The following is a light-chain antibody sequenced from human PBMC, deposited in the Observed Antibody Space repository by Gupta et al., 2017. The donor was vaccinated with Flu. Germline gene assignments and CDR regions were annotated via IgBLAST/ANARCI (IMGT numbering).Light chain of an antibody. J-gene: IGLJ3*02. CDR3: AAWDDSLNGWV. V-gene: IGLV1-47*01. CDR2: RDN. Sequence: SVLPQPPSASGAPGQRVSFSCSRSSSNIAINSAYWYQQLPAMAPKLLIYRDNQRPSRVPDRFSGSKSGTSASLAISGLRSEDEADYYCAAWDDSLNGWVFGGGTKLTVL. CDR1: SSNIAINS.